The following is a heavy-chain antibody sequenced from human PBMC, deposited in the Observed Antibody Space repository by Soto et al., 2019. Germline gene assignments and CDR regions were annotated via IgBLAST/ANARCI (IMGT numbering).Heavy chain of an antibody. D-gene: IGHD3-3*01. CDR3: ARGFQIFGLGEKSDR. J-gene: IGHJ5*02. CDR1: GYTFTNYE. CDR2: ISPRSGNT. Sequence: QVQLVQSGAEVKKPGASVTVSCQASGYTFTNYEIHWVRQAPGQGLEWLGWISPRSGNTGYAQKFQGRLRMCGDNSLNTGSIEMSSVIAEETGVYYCARGFQIFGLGEKSDRWGQGTLVIVS. V-gene: IGHV1-8*01.